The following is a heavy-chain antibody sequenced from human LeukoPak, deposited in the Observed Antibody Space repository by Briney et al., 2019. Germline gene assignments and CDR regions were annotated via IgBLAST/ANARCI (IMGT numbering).Heavy chain of an antibody. D-gene: IGHD3-22*01. CDR3: ARQRYDSSGYPLDY. CDR2: IIPNFGTA. CDR1: GGTFTSYD. V-gene: IGHV1-69*06. Sequence: GASVKVSCKASGGTFTSYDISWVRQAPGQGLEWMGGIIPNFGTANYAQKFQGRVTITADKSTSTAYMELSSLRPEDTAVYYCARQRYDSSGYPLDYWGQGTLVTVSS. J-gene: IGHJ4*02.